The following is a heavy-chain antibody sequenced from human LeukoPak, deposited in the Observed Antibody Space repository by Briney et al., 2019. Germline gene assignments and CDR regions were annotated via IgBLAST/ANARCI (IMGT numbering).Heavy chain of an antibody. J-gene: IGHJ4*02. Sequence: SVKVSCKASGDTFSSYNITWVRQAPGQGLEWMGGIIPKSGVESHAPKFQGRVTVTADKSTSTAHMELRGLRSDDTAVYFCARNYYDNSGYYRCDVWGPGTLVTVSS. CDR3: ARNYYDNSGYYRCDV. V-gene: IGHV1-69*10. CDR2: IIPKSGVE. D-gene: IGHD3-22*01. CDR1: GDTFSSYN.